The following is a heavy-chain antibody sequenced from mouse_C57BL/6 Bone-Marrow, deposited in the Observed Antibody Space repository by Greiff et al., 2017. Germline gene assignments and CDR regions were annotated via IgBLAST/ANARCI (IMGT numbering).Heavy chain of an antibody. Sequence: DVMLVESGGGLVKPGGSLKLSCAASGFTFSDYGMHWVRQAPEKGLEWVAYISSGSSTIYYADTVKGRFTISRDNAKNPLFLQMTSLGSGDTAMYYCARPHCYGSRSWDWFAYWGQGTLVTVSA. J-gene: IGHJ3*01. D-gene: IGHD1-1*01. V-gene: IGHV5-17*01. CDR1: GFTFSDYG. CDR3: ARPHCYGSRSWDWFAY. CDR2: ISSGSSTI.